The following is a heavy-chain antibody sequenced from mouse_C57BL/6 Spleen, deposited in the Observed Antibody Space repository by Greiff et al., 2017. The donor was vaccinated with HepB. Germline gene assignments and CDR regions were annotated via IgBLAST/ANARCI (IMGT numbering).Heavy chain of an antibody. V-gene: IGHV2-5*01. CDR3: AKDEPMGGFAY. CDR2: IWRGGST. CDR1: GFSLTSYG. J-gene: IGHJ3*01. D-gene: IGHD6-5*01. Sequence: VQLQQSGPGLVQPSQSLSITCTVSGFSLTSYGVHWVRQSPGKGLEWLGVIWRGGSTDYNAAFMCRLSITKDNSKSQVFFKMNSLQADDTAIYYCAKDEPMGGFAYWGQGTLVTVSA.